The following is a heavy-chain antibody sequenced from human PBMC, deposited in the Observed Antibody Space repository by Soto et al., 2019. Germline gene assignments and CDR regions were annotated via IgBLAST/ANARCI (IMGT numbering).Heavy chain of an antibody. CDR1: GYTFTSYA. Sequence: QVHLVQSGAEVKKPGASVKVSCKASGYTFTSYAIHWVRQAPGQRLEWMGWINAGNDNTKYSQKSQGRVTITRDTSASTVYMELSSLRSEDTAVYYCARVVSSGWAVFDYWGQGTLVTVSS. CDR3: ARVVSSGWAVFDY. J-gene: IGHJ4*02. V-gene: IGHV1-3*01. CDR2: INAGNDNT. D-gene: IGHD6-19*01.